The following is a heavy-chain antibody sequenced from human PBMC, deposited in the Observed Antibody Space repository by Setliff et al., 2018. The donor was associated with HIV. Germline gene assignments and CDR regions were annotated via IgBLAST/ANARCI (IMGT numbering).Heavy chain of an antibody. Sequence: NPSETLSLTCTVSGGSIRGYYWSWIRQPPGKGLEWIGYIYSSGTTKYNPSLGSRVTISVDTSKNQLSLRLTSVTAADTAVYYCARRGTDSSGYQRAFDIWGQGTMVTVSS. CDR3: ARRGTDSSGYQRAFDI. D-gene: IGHD3-22*01. CDR1: GGSIRGYY. J-gene: IGHJ3*02. CDR2: IYSSGTT. V-gene: IGHV4-59*01.